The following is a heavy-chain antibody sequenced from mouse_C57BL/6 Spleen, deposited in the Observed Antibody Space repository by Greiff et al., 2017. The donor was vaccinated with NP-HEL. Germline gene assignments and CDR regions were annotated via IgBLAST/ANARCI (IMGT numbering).Heavy chain of an antibody. CDR3: ARMGNVDYAMDY. CDR1: GYTFTDYY. J-gene: IGHJ4*01. Sequence: VQLQQSGPVLVKPGASVKMSCKASGYTFTDYYMNWVKQSHGKSLEWIGVINPYNGGTSYNQKFKGKATLTVDKSSSTAYMELNSLTSEDSAVYYCARMGNVDYAMDYWGQGTSVTVSS. V-gene: IGHV1-19*01. CDR2: INPYNGGT.